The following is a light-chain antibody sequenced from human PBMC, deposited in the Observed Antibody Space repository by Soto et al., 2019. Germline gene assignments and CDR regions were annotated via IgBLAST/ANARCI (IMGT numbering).Light chain of an antibody. CDR1: TSDVGIYNL. CDR2: EVD. CDR3: SSYAGRRWV. Sequence: QSALTQPASVSGSPGQSITLSCSGTTSDVGIYNLVSWYQQHPGKAPKLVIYEVDKRPSGVSNRFSGSRSGNTASLTISGLQSEDEADYYCSSYAGRRWVFGGGTKLTVL. V-gene: IGLV2-23*02. J-gene: IGLJ3*02.